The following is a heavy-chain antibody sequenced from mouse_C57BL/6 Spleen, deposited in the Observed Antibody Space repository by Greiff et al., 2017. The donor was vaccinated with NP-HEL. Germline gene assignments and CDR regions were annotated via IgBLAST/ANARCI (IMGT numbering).Heavy chain of an antibody. CDR3: ARHSLTGPYWYFDV. J-gene: IGHJ1*03. D-gene: IGHD4-1*01. Sequence: SVKGRFTISRDNAKNTLYLQMSSLKSEDTAMYYCARHSLTGPYWYFDVWGTGTTVTVSS. V-gene: IGHV5-6*01.